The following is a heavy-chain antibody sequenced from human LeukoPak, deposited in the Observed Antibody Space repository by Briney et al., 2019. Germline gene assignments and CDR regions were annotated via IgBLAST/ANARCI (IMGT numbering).Heavy chain of an antibody. Sequence: ASVKVSCKASGYIFTNYGISWVRQAPGQGLEWMGWISGYNGNTDYAQKFQGRVTMTTDTSTSTAYMELGSLRSDDTAVYYCARVRNWQQLAPVDYWGQGTLVTVSS. V-gene: IGHV1-18*01. CDR1: GYIFTNYG. CDR3: ARVRNWQQLAPVDY. CDR2: ISGYNGNT. D-gene: IGHD6-13*01. J-gene: IGHJ4*02.